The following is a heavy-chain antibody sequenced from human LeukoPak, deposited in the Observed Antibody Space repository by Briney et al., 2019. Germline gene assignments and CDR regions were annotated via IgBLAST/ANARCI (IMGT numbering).Heavy chain of an antibody. D-gene: IGHD3-3*01. CDR3: ARDRYDFWGGQGNYYMDV. Sequence: ASVKVSCKASGYTFTNYGISWVRQAPGQGLEWMAWISAYNGNTNYGKKLQGRVTMTTDTSTSTAYMELRSLGSDDTAVYYCARDRYDFWGGQGNYYMDVWGKGTTVTVSS. CDR2: ISAYNGNT. J-gene: IGHJ6*03. V-gene: IGHV1-18*01. CDR1: GYTFTNYG.